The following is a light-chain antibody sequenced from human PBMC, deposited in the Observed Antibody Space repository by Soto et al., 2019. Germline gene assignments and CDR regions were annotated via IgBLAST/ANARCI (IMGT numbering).Light chain of an antibody. CDR1: QSINTW. Sequence: DTQMTQSPSTLSASVGDRVTITCRASQSINTWLAWYQQRPGKAPKVLIYAASILESGVPSRFSGSGSGTEFTLSISSLKPEDFATYYCQHYNSYPWTFGQGTKVEI. V-gene: IGKV1-5*03. CDR3: QHYNSYPWT. CDR2: AAS. J-gene: IGKJ1*01.